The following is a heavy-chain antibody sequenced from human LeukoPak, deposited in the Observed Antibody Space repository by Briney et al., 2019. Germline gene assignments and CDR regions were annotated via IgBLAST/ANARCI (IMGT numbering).Heavy chain of an antibody. J-gene: IGHJ6*03. V-gene: IGHV3-48*01. CDR1: GFTFSSYS. D-gene: IGHD3-10*01. CDR3: ARDENYYGSGGTDNYYYYYYMDV. CDR2: ISTGSGLI. Sequence: GGSLRLSCAASGFTFSSYSMHWVRQAPGKGLEWVSYISTGSGLIYYADSVKGRFTISRDNVKNSLYLQMNSLRAEDTAVYYCARDENYYGSGGTDNYYYYYYMDVWGKGTTVTVSS.